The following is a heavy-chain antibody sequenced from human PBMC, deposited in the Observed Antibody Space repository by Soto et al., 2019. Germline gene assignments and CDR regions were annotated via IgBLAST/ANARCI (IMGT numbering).Heavy chain of an antibody. CDR1: GGSISNGDYY. J-gene: IGHJ6*02. CDR3: ARDGGSQWYGMDV. D-gene: IGHD1-26*01. Sequence: PSETLSLTCTVSGGSISNGDYYWSWIRQHPGKGLEWIGNIYYSGSTYYNPSLKRRVTISVDTSENQFSLRLASVTAADTAVYFCARDGGSQWYGMDVWGQGTTVTVS. V-gene: IGHV4-31*03. CDR2: IYYSGST.